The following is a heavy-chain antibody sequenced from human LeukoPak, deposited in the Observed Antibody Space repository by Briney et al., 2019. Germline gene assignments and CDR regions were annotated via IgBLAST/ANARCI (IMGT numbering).Heavy chain of an antibody. CDR2: ISSSSYI. CDR1: GFTFSSNS. J-gene: IGHJ4*02. CDR3: AKFRYFDWLLS. D-gene: IGHD3-9*01. Sequence: PGGSLRLSCAASGFTFSSNSMNWVRQAPGKGLEWVSSISSSSYIYYADSVKGRFTISRDNSKNTLYLQVNSLRAEDTAVYYCAKFRYFDWLLSWGQGTLVTVSS. V-gene: IGHV3-21*01.